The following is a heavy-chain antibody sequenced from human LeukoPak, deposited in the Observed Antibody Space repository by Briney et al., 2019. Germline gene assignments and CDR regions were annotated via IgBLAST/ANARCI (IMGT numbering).Heavy chain of an antibody. V-gene: IGHV4-30-4*08. CDR3: ARGRFDYDLETDV. CDR1: GGSISSADYY. Sequence: SETLSLTRTVSGGSISSADYYWSCIRHPPGKGLEWIVYIYYSGSTCYNPSLKSRVTISVDTSKNQFSLKLSSVTAADTAVYYCARGRFDYDLETDVWGKGTTVTVSS. D-gene: IGHD3-9*01. CDR2: IYYSGST. J-gene: IGHJ6*04.